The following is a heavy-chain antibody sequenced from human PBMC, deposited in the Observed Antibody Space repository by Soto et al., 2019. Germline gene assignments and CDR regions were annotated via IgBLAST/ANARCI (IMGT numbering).Heavy chain of an antibody. Sequence: ASVKVSCQASGGTFSSYAISWLRQAPGQGLEWMGGIIPIFGTANYAQKFQGRVTITAEQSTSTAYMELSSLRSDDTAVYYCARDTRAGFGDIWGQGTMVTVSS. D-gene: IGHD3-16*01. CDR1: GGTFSSYA. J-gene: IGHJ3*02. V-gene: IGHV1-69*13. CDR2: IIPIFGTA. CDR3: ARDTRAGFGDI.